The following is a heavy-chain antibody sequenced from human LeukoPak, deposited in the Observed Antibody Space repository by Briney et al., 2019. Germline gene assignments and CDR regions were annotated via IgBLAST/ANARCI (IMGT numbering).Heavy chain of an antibody. V-gene: IGHV3-74*01. CDR3: ARVQGHPPNGLDI. D-gene: IGHD2-8*01. CDR1: GFTFSSYW. Sequence: QPGGSLRLSCAASGFTFSSYWMHWVRQAPGKGLVWVSRINSDGSSTSYADSVKGRFTIFRDNAKNTLYLQMNSLRAEDTAVYYCARVQGHPPNGLDIWGQGTMVTVSS. J-gene: IGHJ3*02. CDR2: INSDGSST.